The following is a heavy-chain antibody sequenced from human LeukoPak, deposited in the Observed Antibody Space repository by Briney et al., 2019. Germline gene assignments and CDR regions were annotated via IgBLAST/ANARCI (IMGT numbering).Heavy chain of an antibody. D-gene: IGHD5-18*01. J-gene: IGHJ6*02. CDR2: IYYSGGT. CDR1: GGSMSNYY. V-gene: IGHV4-59*05. Sequence: PSETLSLTCTVSGGSMSNYYWSWIRQPPGKGLEWIGSIYYSGGTYYNPSLRSRVAISVDTSKNRFSLKLTSVTAADTAVYYCAYHVDTAMANYYSGMDVWGQGTTVTVSS. CDR3: AYHVDTAMANYYSGMDV.